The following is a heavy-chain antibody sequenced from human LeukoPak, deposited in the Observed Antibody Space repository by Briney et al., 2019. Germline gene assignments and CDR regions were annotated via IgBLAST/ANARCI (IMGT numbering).Heavy chain of an antibody. CDR2: ISGSGAGT. Sequence: GSLRLSCAASGFTFSGYAMNWVRQAPGKGLEWVSGISGSGAGTYYADSVKGRFTISRDNSKNTLYLQMNSLRADDTAVYYCAKMVREFYTISYYFDYWGQGTLVTVSS. D-gene: IGHD2-8*01. V-gene: IGHV3-23*01. CDR3: AKMVREFYTISYYFDY. J-gene: IGHJ4*02. CDR1: GFTFSGYA.